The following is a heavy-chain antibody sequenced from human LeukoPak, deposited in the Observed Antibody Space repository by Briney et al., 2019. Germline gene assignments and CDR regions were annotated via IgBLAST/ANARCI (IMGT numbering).Heavy chain of an antibody. CDR3: ARDTIFGTVY. CDR1: GGSVSSGSYY. Sequence: TSETLSLTCTVSGGSVSSGSYYWSWIRQPPGKGLEWIGYIYYSGSTNYNPSLKSRVTISVDTSKNQFSLKLSSVTAADTAVYYCARDTIFGTVYWGQGTLVTVSS. J-gene: IGHJ4*02. CDR2: IYYSGST. D-gene: IGHD3-3*01. V-gene: IGHV4-61*01.